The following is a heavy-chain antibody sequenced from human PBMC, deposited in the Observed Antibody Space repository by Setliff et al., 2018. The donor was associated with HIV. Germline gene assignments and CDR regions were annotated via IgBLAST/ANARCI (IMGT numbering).Heavy chain of an antibody. CDR1: GGTIASGGHY. J-gene: IGHJ4*02. V-gene: IGHV4-31*03. D-gene: IGHD3-22*01. CDR3: AYDSNAYYYVY. Sequence: KTSETLSLTCTVSGGTIASGGHYWSWIRQHPGKGLEWIGYIFYSGDTSYNPSLKSRLTLSLDMSKNQFSLKLSSLTAADTAVYYCAYDSNAYYYVYWGQGTLVTVSS. CDR2: IFYSGDT.